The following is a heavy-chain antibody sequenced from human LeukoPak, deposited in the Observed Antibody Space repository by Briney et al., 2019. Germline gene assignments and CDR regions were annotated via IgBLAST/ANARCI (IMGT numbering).Heavy chain of an antibody. CDR3: TRDRDSGWYHFDS. D-gene: IGHD6-19*01. J-gene: IGHJ4*02. CDR2: IWSDGSKE. V-gene: IGHV3-33*01. Sequence: GGSLRLSCAASGFTLRSYGMHWVRQAPGKGLEWVAVIWSDGSKEYYADSVKGRFTISRDNSKNTLYLQMNSLRTEDTAVYYCTRDRDSGWYHFDSWGQGTLVIVSS. CDR1: GFTLRSYG.